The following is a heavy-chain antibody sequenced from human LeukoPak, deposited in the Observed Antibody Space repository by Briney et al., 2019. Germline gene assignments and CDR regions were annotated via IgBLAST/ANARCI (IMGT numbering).Heavy chain of an antibody. CDR2: IYHSGST. CDR1: GYSISSGYY. V-gene: IGHV4-38-2*02. D-gene: IGHD3-22*01. CDR3: AREKDSSGYFDY. J-gene: IGHJ4*02. Sequence: SETLSLTCTVSGYSISSGYYWGWIRQPPGKGLEWIGSIYHSGSTYYNPSLKSRVTISVDTSKNQFSLKLSSVTAADTAVYYCAREKDSSGYFDYWGQGTLVTVSS.